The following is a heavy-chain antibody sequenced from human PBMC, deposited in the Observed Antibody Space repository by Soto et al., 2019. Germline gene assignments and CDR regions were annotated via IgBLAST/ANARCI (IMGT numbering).Heavy chain of an antibody. J-gene: IGHJ5*02. D-gene: IGHD3-3*01. Sequence: SETLSLTCTVSGGSISSYYWSWIRQPPGKGLEWIGYIYYSGSTNYNPSLKSRVTISVDTSKNQFSLKLSSVTAADTAVYYCARVIERVLEWSGEDWFDPWGQGTLVTVSS. CDR1: GGSISSYY. CDR2: IYYSGST. V-gene: IGHV4-59*01. CDR3: ARVIERVLEWSGEDWFDP.